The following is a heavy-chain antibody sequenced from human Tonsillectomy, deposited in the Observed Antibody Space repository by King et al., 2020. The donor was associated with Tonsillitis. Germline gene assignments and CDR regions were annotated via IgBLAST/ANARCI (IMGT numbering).Heavy chain of an antibody. D-gene: IGHD1-1*01. J-gene: IGHJ4*02. CDR3: ARGSGSWNPFDY. V-gene: IGHV4-39*07. CDR1: GGSISSSSYY. CDR2: IYYSGST. Sequence: LQLQESGPGLVKPSETLSLTCTVSGGSISSSSYYWGWIRQPPGKGLEWIGSIYYSGSTYYNPALKSRVTIYVHTSKNQFSLKLSSVTAADAAVFYCARGSGSWNPFDYWGQGTLVTVSS.